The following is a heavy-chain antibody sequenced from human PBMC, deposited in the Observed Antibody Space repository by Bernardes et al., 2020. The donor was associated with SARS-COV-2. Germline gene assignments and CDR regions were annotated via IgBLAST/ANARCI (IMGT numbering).Heavy chain of an antibody. D-gene: IGHD5-12*01. CDR3: ARVGGYDYGNFNYYYMDV. J-gene: IGHJ6*03. V-gene: IGHV4-4*07. CDR2: VHTSGRT. CDR1: GVSIRDSY. Sequence: SETLSLTCAVSGVSIRDSYWSWIRQPAGQGLAWIGRVHTSGRTNYNPSLKSRVTMSVDTSKSQFSLKLNSVTAADTAVYFCARVGGYDYGNFNYYYMDVWGKGTTVTVSS.